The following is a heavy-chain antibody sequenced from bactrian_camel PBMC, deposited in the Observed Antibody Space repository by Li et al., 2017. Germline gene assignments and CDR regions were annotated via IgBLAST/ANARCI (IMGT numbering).Heavy chain of an antibody. V-gene: IGHV3S1*01. Sequence: HVQLVESGGGSVQAGGSLRLSCTSSGYTDNHYCMGWFRQPPGKEREEVAVVYAGGGSAYYADSVKGRFTISRDNAKNSLLLQLNSLKTEDTAMYYCGSGLLQHHFYWGQGTQVTVS. CDR3: GSGLLQHHFY. CDR1: GYTDNHYC. CDR2: VYAGGGSA. D-gene: IGHD2*01. J-gene: IGHJ4*01.